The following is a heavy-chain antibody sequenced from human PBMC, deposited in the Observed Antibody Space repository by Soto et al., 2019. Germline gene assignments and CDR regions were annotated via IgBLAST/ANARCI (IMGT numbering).Heavy chain of an antibody. CDR3: ANGIAAAGTYGAFYYYYGMDV. CDR1: GFTFSSYA. J-gene: IGHJ6*02. V-gene: IGHV3-23*01. D-gene: IGHD6-13*01. Sequence: EVQLLESGGGLVQPGGSLRLSCAASGFTFSSYAMSWVRQAPGKGLEWVSAISGRGGSTYYADSVKGRFTISRDNSKNTLYLQMNSLRAEDTAVYYCANGIAAAGTYGAFYYYYGMDVWGQGTTVTVSS. CDR2: ISGRGGST.